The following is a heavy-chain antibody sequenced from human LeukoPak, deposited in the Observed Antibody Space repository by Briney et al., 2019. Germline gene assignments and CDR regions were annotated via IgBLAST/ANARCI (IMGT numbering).Heavy chain of an antibody. J-gene: IGHJ5*02. CDR2: VNPSGGST. V-gene: IGHV1-46*01. CDR3: ARRISVSSSWFDP. CDR1: GYTFTSYY. Sequence: ASVKVSCNASGYTFTSYYMYWVRQAPGQGLEWMGVVNPSGGSTSYAQKFQGRVTMTRDTSTSTVYMELSSLRSEDTAVYYCARRISVSSSWFDPWGQGTLVTVSS. D-gene: IGHD3-3*02.